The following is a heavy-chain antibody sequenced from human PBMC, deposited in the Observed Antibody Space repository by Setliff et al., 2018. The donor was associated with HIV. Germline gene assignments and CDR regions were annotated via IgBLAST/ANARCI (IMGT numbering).Heavy chain of an antibody. J-gene: IGHJ3*02. CDR2: SSWNSGSI. V-gene: IGHV3-9*01. Sequence: PGGSLRLSCAASGFTFDDYAMHWVRQAPGKGLEWVSGSSWNSGSIGYADSVKGRFTISRDNAKNSLYLQMDSLRAEDTAVYYCARGDFYDSSGYFTDAFDIWGQGTMVTVSS. D-gene: IGHD3-22*01. CDR3: ARGDFYDSSGYFTDAFDI. CDR1: GFTFDDYA.